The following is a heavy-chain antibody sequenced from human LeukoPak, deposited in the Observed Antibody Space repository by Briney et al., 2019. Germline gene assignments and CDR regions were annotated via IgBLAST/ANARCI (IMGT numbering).Heavy chain of an antibody. Sequence: GGSLRLSCAASGFTFSSHALHWVRQAPGKGLEWVAVISSDGSYKYYADSVKGRFTISRDNSKNTLYLQMNSLTIDDTAVYYCAGHGPGVAADKDFWGQGTLVTVSS. CDR2: ISSDGSYK. CDR3: AGHGPGVAADKDF. J-gene: IGHJ4*02. CDR1: GFTFSSHA. V-gene: IGHV3-30*04. D-gene: IGHD6-13*01.